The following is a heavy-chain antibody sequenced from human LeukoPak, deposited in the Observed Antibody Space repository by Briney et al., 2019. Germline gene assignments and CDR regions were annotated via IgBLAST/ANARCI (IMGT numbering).Heavy chain of an antibody. CDR3: ARVSVGSTIVGATTSWFDP. J-gene: IGHJ5*02. V-gene: IGHV1-18*01. D-gene: IGHD1-26*01. CDR1: GYTFTSYG. CDR2: ISAYNGNT. Sequence: ASVKVSCKASGYTFTSYGISWVRQAPGQGLEWMGWISAYNGNTNYAQKLQGRVTMTTDTSTSTAYMELRSLRSDDTAVYYCARVSVGSTIVGATTSWFDPWGQGTLVTVSS.